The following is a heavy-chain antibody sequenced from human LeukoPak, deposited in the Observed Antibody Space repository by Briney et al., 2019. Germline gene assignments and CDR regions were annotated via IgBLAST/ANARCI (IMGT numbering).Heavy chain of an antibody. CDR2: ISAYNGNT. Sequence: ASVKVSCKASGYTFTSYGISWVRQAPGQGLEWMGWISAYNGNTNYAQKLQGRVTMTTDTSTSTAYMELRSLRSDDTAVYYCARGLQENLAWLQAFSAFDIWGQGTMVTVSS. D-gene: IGHD6-19*01. V-gene: IGHV1-18*01. J-gene: IGHJ3*02. CDR1: GYTFTSYG. CDR3: ARGLQENLAWLQAFSAFDI.